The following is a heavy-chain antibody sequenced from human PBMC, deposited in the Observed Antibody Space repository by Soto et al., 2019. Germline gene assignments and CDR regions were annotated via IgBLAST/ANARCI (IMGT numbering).Heavy chain of an antibody. CDR3: ARGNHRWLQLWYFDL. V-gene: IGHV1-69*12. Sequence: QVQLVESGAEVKKPGASVTVSCKASGCTFSSYTISWVRQAPGQGLEWMGGIIPIFGTANYAQKFQGRVTITADESTSTAYMELSSLRSEDTAVNYCARGNHRWLQLWYFDLWCRGTLVSVSS. D-gene: IGHD5-12*01. J-gene: IGHJ2*01. CDR2: IIPIFGTA. CDR1: GCTFSSYT.